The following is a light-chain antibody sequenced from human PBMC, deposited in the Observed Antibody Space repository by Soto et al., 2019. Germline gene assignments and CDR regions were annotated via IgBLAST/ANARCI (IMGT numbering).Light chain of an antibody. CDR2: DVR. V-gene: IGLV2-14*03. CDR1: SSDVGGYNY. Sequence: QSALTQPASVSGSPGQSITISCTGTSSDVGGYNYVSWYQQHPDKAPKLLIFDVRTRPSGVSNRFSGSKSGNTASLTISGIQAEDGADYYCSSYTTSGALVFGGGTKLTVL. CDR3: SSYTTSGALV. J-gene: IGLJ3*02.